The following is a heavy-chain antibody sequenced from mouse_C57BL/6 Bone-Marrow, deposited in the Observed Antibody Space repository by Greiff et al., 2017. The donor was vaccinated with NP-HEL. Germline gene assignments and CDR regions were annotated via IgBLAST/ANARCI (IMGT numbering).Heavy chain of an antibody. CDR2: INPYNGGT. CDR3: ARSHYYGSSYRYVDV. V-gene: IGHV1-19*01. Sequence: VQLQQSGPVLVKPGASVKMSCKASGYTFTDYYMNWVKQSHGKSLEWIGVINPYNGGTSYNQKFKGKATLTVDKSSSTAYMELNSLTSEDSAVYYCARSHYYGSSYRYVDVWGTGTTVTVSS. CDR1: GYTFTDYY. J-gene: IGHJ1*03. D-gene: IGHD1-1*01.